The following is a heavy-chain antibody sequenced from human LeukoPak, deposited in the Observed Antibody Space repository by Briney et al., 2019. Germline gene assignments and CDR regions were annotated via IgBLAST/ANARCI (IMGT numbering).Heavy chain of an antibody. D-gene: IGHD3/OR15-3a*01. J-gene: IGHJ6*02. CDR3: AGVAGLWTKYGMDV. CDR1: GFTFSSYG. V-gene: IGHV3-33*01. CDR2: IWYDGSNK. Sequence: GRSLRLSCAASGFTFSSYGMHWVRQAPGEGLEWVAVIWYDGSNKYYADSVKGRFTISRDNSKNTLYLQMNSLRAEDTAVYYCAGVAGLWTKYGMDVWGQGTTVTVSS.